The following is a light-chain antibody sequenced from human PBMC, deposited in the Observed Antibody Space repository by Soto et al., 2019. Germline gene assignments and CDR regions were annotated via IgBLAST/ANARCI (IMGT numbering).Light chain of an antibody. Sequence: DIRMTQSPSSLSASVRDRVIITCRASQSISTYLNWYQQKPGKPPKLLIYAASSLQCGVPSRFSGSGSGTQFYLSISRRQPEDFASYYCQQSHSTPPTFGQGTKVDIK. V-gene: IGKV1-39*01. CDR1: QSISTY. CDR3: QQSHSTPPT. CDR2: AAS. J-gene: IGKJ1*01.